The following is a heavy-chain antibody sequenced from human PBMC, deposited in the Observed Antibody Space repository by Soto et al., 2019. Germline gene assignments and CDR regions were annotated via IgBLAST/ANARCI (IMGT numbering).Heavy chain of an antibody. CDR3: AGNPYYYDFAFDI. CDR2: INHSGNT. V-gene: IGHV4-34*01. D-gene: IGHD3-22*01. CDR1: GVSFSDYY. Sequence: SETLSLTCAFYGVSFSDYYWTWIRQPPGKGLEWIGEINHSGNTNYNPSLKSRVIMSVDPSNNQLSLKLTSVTAADTALYYCAGNPYYYDFAFDIWSQGTMVTVSS. J-gene: IGHJ3*02.